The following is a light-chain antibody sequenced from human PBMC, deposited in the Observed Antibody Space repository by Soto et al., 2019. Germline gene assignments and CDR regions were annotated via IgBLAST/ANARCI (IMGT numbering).Light chain of an antibody. J-gene: IGLJ2*01. CDR2: EVS. V-gene: IGLV2-23*02. Sequence: QSALTQPASVSGSPGQSITISCTGTSSDVGSYNLVSWYQQHPGKAPKLMIYEVSKRPSGVSNRFSGSKSGNTASLTISGLQAEDEAYYYCCSYAGSSILVFGGGTKLTVL. CDR1: SSDVGSYNL. CDR3: CSYAGSSILV.